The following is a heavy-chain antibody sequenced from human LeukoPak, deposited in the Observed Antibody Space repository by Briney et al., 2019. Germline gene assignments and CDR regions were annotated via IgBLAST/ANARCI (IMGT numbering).Heavy chain of an antibody. CDR3: AKDRSSTMHYSSVDY. CDR1: GFTFSSYA. V-gene: IGHV3-23*01. Sequence: GGSLRLSCAASGFTFSSYAMSWVRQAPGKGLEWVSVISGSGGSTYYADSVKGRFTISRDNSKNTLYLQMNSLRAEDTAVYYCAKDRSSTMHYSSVDYWGQGTLVTVSS. J-gene: IGHJ4*02. D-gene: IGHD6-19*01. CDR2: ISGSGGST.